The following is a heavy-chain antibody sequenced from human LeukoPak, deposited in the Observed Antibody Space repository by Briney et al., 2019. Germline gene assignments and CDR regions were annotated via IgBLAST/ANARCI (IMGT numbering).Heavy chain of an antibody. Sequence: ASVRVSCKASGYTFTSYDITWVRQAPGQGLDWMGWITPYNGNTDYAQKFQGRVTMTADTSTSTAYMELRSLTSDDTAVYYCARLNNAANFLDYWGQGSLVTVSS. J-gene: IGHJ4*02. D-gene: IGHD1/OR15-1a*01. V-gene: IGHV1-18*01. CDR3: ARLNNAANFLDY. CDR2: ITPYNGNT. CDR1: GYTFTSYD.